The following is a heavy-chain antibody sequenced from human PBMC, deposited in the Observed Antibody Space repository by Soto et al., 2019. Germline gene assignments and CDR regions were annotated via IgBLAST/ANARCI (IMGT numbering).Heavy chain of an antibody. D-gene: IGHD6-13*01. CDR1: GFTFDDYA. J-gene: IGHJ5*02. V-gene: IGHV3-9*01. CDR2: ISWNSGSI. CDR3: ASAAAET. Sequence: GGSLRLSCAASGFTFDDYAMHWVRQAPGKGLEWVSGISWNSGSIGYADSVKGRFTISRDNAKNSLYLQMNSLRAEDTALYYCASAAAETWGQGTLVTVSS.